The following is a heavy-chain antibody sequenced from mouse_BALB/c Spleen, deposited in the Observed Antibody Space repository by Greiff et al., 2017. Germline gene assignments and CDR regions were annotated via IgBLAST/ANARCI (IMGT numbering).Heavy chain of an antibody. J-gene: IGHJ4*01. D-gene: IGHD4-1*01. CDR2: IWAGGST. Sequence: QVQLQQSGRGLVAPSQSLSITCTVSGFSLTSYGVHWVRQPPGKGLEWLGVIWAGGSTNYNSALMSRLSISKDNSKSQVFLKMNSLQTDDTAMYYCAREGLGRGAMDYWGQGTSVTVSS. V-gene: IGHV2-9*02. CDR3: AREGLGRGAMDY. CDR1: GFSLTSYG.